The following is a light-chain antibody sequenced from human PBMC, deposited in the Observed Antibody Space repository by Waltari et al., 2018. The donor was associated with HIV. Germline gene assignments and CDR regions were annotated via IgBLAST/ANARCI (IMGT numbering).Light chain of an antibody. CDR3: CSYAGNFIYV. CDR1: SRAIGIYNY. J-gene: IGLJ1*01. CDR2: DVT. V-gene: IGLV2-11*01. Sequence: QSALTQPRSVSGSTGHSVTIPCTGTSRAIGIYNYVSWYQQHPGKAPKLLISDVTRRPSGVPDRFSGSKSGNTASLTISGLQADDEADYYCCSYAGNFIYVFGTGTKVTVL.